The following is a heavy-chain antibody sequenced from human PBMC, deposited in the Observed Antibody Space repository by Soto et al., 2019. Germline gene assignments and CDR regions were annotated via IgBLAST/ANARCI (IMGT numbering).Heavy chain of an antibody. CDR2: IIPVFGTP. V-gene: IGHV1-69*12. Sequence: QVQLVQSGAEVKKPGSSVKVSCTASGGSLSNYGISWVRQAPGQGLEWMGAIIPVFGTPNYAQKFQDRVTITADESTTTVYMEVRSLTSEDTAVYYCARGDATKIVVTTYYAMDVWRQGTTVTVSS. J-gene: IGHJ6*02. D-gene: IGHD3-22*01. CDR1: GGSLSNYG. CDR3: ARGDATKIVVTTYYAMDV.